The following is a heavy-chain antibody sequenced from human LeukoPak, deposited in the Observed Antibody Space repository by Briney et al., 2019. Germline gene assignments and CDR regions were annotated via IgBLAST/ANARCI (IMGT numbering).Heavy chain of an antibody. D-gene: IGHD3-22*01. V-gene: IGHV1-8*01. Sequence: ASVNVSCQASVYTFTSYDINWVQQATGQGLEWVGWMNPNSGNTGKAQKFQGRVTMTRNTSISTAYMELSRLRSEDTAVYDCAKGLTHYYYDSSGYDYWGQGTLVTVSS. CDR1: VYTFTSYD. CDR3: AKGLTHYYYDSSGYDY. J-gene: IGHJ4*02. CDR2: MNPNSGNT.